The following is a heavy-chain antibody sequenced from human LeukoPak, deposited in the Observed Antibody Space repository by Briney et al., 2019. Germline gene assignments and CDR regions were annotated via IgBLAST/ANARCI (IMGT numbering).Heavy chain of an antibody. CDR1: GGSISGHY. J-gene: IGHJ6*02. Sequence: SETLSLTCTVSGGSISGHYWTWIRQPPGKGLEWIGQIHYSGRPDYYPSLKSRVTISVDTSKNQLSLKVTSVTGADTAVYYCARFGVDYDMDVWGQGTTVTVSS. CDR3: ARFGVDYDMDV. D-gene: IGHD3-16*01. V-gene: IGHV4-59*11. CDR2: IHYSGRP.